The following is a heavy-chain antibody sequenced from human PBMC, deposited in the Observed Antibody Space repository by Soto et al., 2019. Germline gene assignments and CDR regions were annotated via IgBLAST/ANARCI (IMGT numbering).Heavy chain of an antibody. Sequence: EVQLVESGGDLVQPGGSLRLSCAVYGFTFSHYWMTWVRQAPGKGLEWVANIKEDGSQKNYVDSVKGRFTVSRDNAKNSLYLQMNSLRAEDTAVYYCARSGSEVDYWGQGTLVIVSS. J-gene: IGHJ4*02. V-gene: IGHV3-7*01. CDR2: IKEDGSQK. CDR1: GFTFSHYW. D-gene: IGHD3-10*01. CDR3: ARSGSEVDY.